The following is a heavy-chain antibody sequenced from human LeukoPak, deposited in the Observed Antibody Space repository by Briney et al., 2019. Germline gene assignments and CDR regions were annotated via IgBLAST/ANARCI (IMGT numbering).Heavy chain of an antibody. D-gene: IGHD2-15*01. CDR1: GGTFSSYA. J-gene: IGHJ4*02. Sequence: GASVKVSCKASGGTFSSYAISWVRQAPGQGLEWMGWISAYNGNTDHAHNFQGRVTMTTDTSTNTAYMELRSLESDDTAVYYCARVGAYCSGISCFDYWGQETLVTVSS. CDR3: ARVGAYCSGISCFDY. CDR2: ISAYNGNT. V-gene: IGHV1-18*01.